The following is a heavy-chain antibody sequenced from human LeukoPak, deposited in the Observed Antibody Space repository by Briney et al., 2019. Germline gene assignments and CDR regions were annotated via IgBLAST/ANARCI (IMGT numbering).Heavy chain of an antibody. CDR2: IYNRGST. V-gene: IGHV4-59*01. J-gene: IGHJ4*02. Sequence: SETLSLTCTVSRSSLINYYWTWVRQPPGKGLEWLGYIYNRGSTNYNPSLKSRVTMSVDTPKNQLSLNLSSVTAADAAVCYCARGTSGSLHWNFDYWGQGTLVTVS. D-gene: IGHD1-26*01. CDR1: RSSLINYY. CDR3: ARGTSGSLHWNFDY.